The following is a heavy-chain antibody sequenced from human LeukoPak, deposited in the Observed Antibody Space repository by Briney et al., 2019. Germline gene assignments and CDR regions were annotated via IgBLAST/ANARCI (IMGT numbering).Heavy chain of an antibody. V-gene: IGHV4-39*01. CDR2: IYYSGST. CDR1: GGSISSSSYY. Sequence: SETLSLTCTVSGGSISSSSYYWGWIRQPPGMGLEWIGSIYYSGSTYYNPSLKSRVTISVDTSKNQFSLKLSSVTAADTVVYYCASGSYGRDYWGQGTLVTVSS. D-gene: IGHD1-26*01. CDR3: ASGSYGRDY. J-gene: IGHJ4*02.